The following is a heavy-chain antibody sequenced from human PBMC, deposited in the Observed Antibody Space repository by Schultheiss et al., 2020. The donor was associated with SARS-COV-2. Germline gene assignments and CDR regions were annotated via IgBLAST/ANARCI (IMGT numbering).Heavy chain of an antibody. Sequence: ASVKVSCKASGYTFTDYFMHWVRQAPGQGLEWMGRINPNSGGTNYAQKFQGRVTMTRDTSISTAYMELSRLRSDDTAVYYCARGGRAGGMTTVTTGYYGMDVWGQGTTVTVSS. V-gene: IGHV1-2*06. CDR1: GYTFTDYF. CDR2: INPNSGGT. J-gene: IGHJ6*02. D-gene: IGHD4-17*01. CDR3: ARGGRAGGMTTVTTGYYGMDV.